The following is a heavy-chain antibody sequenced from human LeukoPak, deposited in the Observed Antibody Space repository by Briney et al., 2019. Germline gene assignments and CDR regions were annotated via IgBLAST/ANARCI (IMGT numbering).Heavy chain of an antibody. D-gene: IGHD6-19*01. CDR2: ISKSVGST. Sequence: GGSLRLSCAASGFTFSSYAMSWVRQAPGKGLEWVSSISKSVGSTFYADSVKGRFTISRDNSKNTLYLQMNSLRAEDTAVYYCAKRDSSGSYYFDRWGQGTLVTVSS. V-gene: IGHV3-23*01. CDR1: GFTFSSYA. J-gene: IGHJ4*02. CDR3: AKRDSSGSYYFDR.